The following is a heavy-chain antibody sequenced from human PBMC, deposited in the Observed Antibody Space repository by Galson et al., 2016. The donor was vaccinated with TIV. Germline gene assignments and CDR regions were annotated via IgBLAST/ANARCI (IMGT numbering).Heavy chain of an antibody. CDR2: ISPNSGDT. CDR1: GYTFTGYY. D-gene: IGHD4-17*01. J-gene: IGHJ4*02. CDR3: ARDLDSTVTAPFDY. Sequence: SVKVSCKASGYTFTGYYMHWVRQAPGQGLEWMGWISPNSGDTNYAQNFQDRVTMTRDTSIRTAYMELSRLKSDDTAVYYCARDLDSTVTAPFDYWGQGTLVTISS. V-gene: IGHV1-2*02.